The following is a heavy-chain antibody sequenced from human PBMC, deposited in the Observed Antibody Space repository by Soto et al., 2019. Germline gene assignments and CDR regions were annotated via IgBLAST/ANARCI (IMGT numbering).Heavy chain of an antibody. CDR1: GFTFSSYA. Sequence: TGGSLRLSCAASGFTFSSYAMSWVRQAPGKGLEWVSAISGSGGSTYYADSVKGRFTISRDNSKNTLYLQMNSLRAEDTAVYYCAKVTGYSSSWYRAFDIWGRGTMVTVS. D-gene: IGHD6-13*01. J-gene: IGHJ3*02. CDR2: ISGSGGST. V-gene: IGHV3-23*01. CDR3: AKVTGYSSSWYRAFDI.